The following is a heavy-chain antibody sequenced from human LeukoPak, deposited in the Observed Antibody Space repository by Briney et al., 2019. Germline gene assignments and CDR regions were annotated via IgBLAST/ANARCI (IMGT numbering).Heavy chain of an antibody. CDR3: ARDYYDSSGYYRGGDYFDY. V-gene: IGHV1-18*01. D-gene: IGHD3-22*01. J-gene: IGHJ4*02. CDR2: ISAYNGNT. Sequence: ASVKISCKASGYTFTSYGISWVRQAPGQGLEWMGWISAYNGNTNFVQNLQGRVTMTTDTFTSTAYMELRSLRSDDTAVYYCARDYYDSSGYYRGGDYFDYWGQGTLVTVSS. CDR1: GYTFTSYG.